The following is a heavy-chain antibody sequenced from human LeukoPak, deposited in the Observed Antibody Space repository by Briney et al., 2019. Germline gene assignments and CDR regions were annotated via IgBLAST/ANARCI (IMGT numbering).Heavy chain of an antibody. D-gene: IGHD4/OR15-4a*01. CDR2: IYYSGTT. Sequence: SETLSLTCTVSGGSIGRYYWSWIRQSPAKGLEWIGYIYYSGTTNYNPSPKSRVTISVDTSKNQFSLKLSSVTAADTAVYYCAREDPQTRVPEGMDVWGQGTTVTVFS. V-gene: IGHV4-59*01. CDR1: GGSIGRYY. J-gene: IGHJ6*02. CDR3: AREDPQTRVPEGMDV.